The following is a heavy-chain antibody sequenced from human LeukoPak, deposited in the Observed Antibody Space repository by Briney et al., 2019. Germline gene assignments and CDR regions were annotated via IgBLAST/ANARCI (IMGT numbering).Heavy chain of an antibody. D-gene: IGHD3-10*01. J-gene: IGHJ4*02. CDR3: AAGSGSYGTVEIDY. CDR1: GGSISSGGYY. CDR2: IYYSGST. V-gene: IGHV4-31*03. Sequence: SETLSLTYTVSGGSISSGGYYWSWIRQHPGKGLEWIGYIYYSGSTYYNPSLKSRVTISVDTSKNQFSLKLSSVTAADTAVYYCAAGSGSYGTVEIDYWGQGTLVTVSS.